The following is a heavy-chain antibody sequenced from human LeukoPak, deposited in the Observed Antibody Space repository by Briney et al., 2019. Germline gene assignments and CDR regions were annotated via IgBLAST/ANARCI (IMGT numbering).Heavy chain of an antibody. J-gene: IGHJ5*02. CDR3: ARQGGGLYNWFDH. Sequence: PSETLSLTCTVSGGSISSYYWSWIRQPPGKGLEWIGYMYYSGSTNYNPSLKSRVTISVDTSKNQFSLKLSSVTAADTAVYYCARQGGGLYNWFDHWGQGTLVTVSS. D-gene: IGHD3-16*01. V-gene: IGHV4-59*08. CDR1: GGSISSYY. CDR2: MYYSGST.